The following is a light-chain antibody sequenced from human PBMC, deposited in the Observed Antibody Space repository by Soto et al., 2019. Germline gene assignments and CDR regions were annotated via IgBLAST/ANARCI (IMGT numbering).Light chain of an antibody. CDR2: GAS. J-gene: IGKJ1*01. Sequence: DIQMTQSPSTLSASVGDTVTVTCRASQSVSGWLAWFQQKAGKAPRRLIYGASSLQSGVPNRFSGSGSGTEFTLTIDSLQPEDFAVYYCLQYNDYPRTFGQGTKVDI. CDR3: LQYNDYPRT. V-gene: IGKV1-5*01. CDR1: QSVSGW.